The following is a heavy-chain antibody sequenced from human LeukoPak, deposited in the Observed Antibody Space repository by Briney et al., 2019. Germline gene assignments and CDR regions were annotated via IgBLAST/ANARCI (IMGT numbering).Heavy chain of an antibody. D-gene: IGHD5-18*01. CDR1: GYTLTVYY. CDR3: AREGSGYTYSRGSYFDY. CDR2: INPNSGDT. Sequence: ASVTVSCKASGYTLTVYYIHWVRQAPGQGLEWMGRINPNSGDTNFAQKFQGRVTMTRDTSISTAYMDLSGLRPDDTAVYYCAREGSGYTYSRGSYFDYWGHGILVTVSS. V-gene: IGHV1-2*06. J-gene: IGHJ4*01.